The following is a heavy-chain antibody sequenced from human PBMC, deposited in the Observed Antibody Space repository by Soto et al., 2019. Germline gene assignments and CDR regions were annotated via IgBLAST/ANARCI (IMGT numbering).Heavy chain of an antibody. CDR3: ARRDIDNWNQGHAFAF. Sequence: QLQLKQSGPGLVKPWETLSLTCTVSGGSVSSGSFYWGWIRQPPGKGLEWIGDIYYNGDTYYNPSFMSQATMSVDTSENQFSLKLSYVTAADTAVYYCARRDIDNWNQGHAFAFWGQGTMVAVSS. D-gene: IGHD1-20*01. CDR1: GGSVSSGSFY. CDR2: IYYNGDT. J-gene: IGHJ3*01. V-gene: IGHV4-39*01.